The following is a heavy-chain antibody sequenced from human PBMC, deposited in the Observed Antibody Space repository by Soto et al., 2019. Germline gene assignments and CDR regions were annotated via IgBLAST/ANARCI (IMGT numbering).Heavy chain of an antibody. J-gene: IGHJ2*01. Sequence: EVQLVESGGGLVQPGGSLRLSCAASGFTFSSYSMNWVRQAPGKGLEWVSYISSSSSTIYYADPVKGRFTISRDNAKNSLYLQMNSLRAEDTAVYYCARGPYYYDSSGPWGYFDLWGRGTLVTVSS. CDR3: ARGPYYYDSSGPWGYFDL. V-gene: IGHV3-48*01. D-gene: IGHD3-22*01. CDR2: ISSSSSTI. CDR1: GFTFSSYS.